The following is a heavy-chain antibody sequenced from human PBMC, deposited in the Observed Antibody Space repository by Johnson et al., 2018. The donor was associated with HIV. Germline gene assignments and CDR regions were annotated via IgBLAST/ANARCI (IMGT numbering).Heavy chain of an antibody. D-gene: IGHD1-26*01. Sequence: EVQLVESGGGLIQPGGSLRLSCAASGFTVSSNYMSWVRQAPGKGLEWVANINQDGGEKIYVDSVKGRFTISRDNAKNTLYLQMNSLRAEDTAVYYCARVEWELDAFGIWGQGTMVTVSS. CDR3: ARVEWELDAFGI. V-gene: IGHV3-7*01. CDR2: INQDGGEK. CDR1: GFTVSSNY. J-gene: IGHJ3*02.